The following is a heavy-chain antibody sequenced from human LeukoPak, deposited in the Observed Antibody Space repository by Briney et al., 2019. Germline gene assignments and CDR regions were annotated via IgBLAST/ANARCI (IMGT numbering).Heavy chain of an antibody. CDR3: ARRGYGSSGYTNWFDP. V-gene: IGHV3-48*02. CDR1: GFTFSSYS. J-gene: IGHJ5*02. Sequence: GGTLRLSCAASGFTFSSYSMNWVRQASGKGLEWRSYISSSSSTIYSADSVKGRFTISRDNAKNSLYLQMNSLRDEDTAVYYCARRGYGSSGYTNWFDPWGRGTLVTVSS. CDR2: ISSSSSTI. D-gene: IGHD3-22*01.